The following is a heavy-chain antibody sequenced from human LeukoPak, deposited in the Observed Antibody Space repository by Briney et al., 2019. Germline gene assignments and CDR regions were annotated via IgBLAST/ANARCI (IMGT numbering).Heavy chain of an antibody. V-gene: IGHV4-38-2*01. D-gene: IGHD6-19*01. CDR2: IYHSGLT. J-gene: IGHJ5*02. Sequence: SETLSLTCAVSGYSISSGYYWGWIRQPPGKGLEWIGIIYHSGLTYYNPSLKSRVTMSVDTSKNQLSLKLSSVTAADTAVYYCARGSSGWYREYNWFDPWGQGTLVTVSS. CDR3: ARGSSGWYREYNWFDP. CDR1: GYSISSGYY.